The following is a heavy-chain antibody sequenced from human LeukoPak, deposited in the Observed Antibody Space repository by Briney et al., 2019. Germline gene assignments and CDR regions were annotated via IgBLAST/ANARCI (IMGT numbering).Heavy chain of an antibody. CDR3: ARGPLSIAARPWGY. V-gene: IGHV4-34*01. Sequence: PSETLSLTCAVYGGSFSGYYWSWIRQPPGKGLEWIGEINHSGGTNYNPSLKSRVTISVDTSKNQFSLKLSSVTAADTAVYYCARGPLSIAARPWGYWGQGTLVTVSS. J-gene: IGHJ4*02. CDR2: INHSGGT. CDR1: GGSFSGYY. D-gene: IGHD6-6*01.